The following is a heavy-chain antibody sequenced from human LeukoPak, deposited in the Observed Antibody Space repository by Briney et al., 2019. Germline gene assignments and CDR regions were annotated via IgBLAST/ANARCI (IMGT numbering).Heavy chain of an antibody. CDR2: IFSSGST. D-gene: IGHD6-19*01. J-gene: IGHJ4*02. CDR1: GGSFSGYY. Sequence: PSETLSLTCAVYGGSFSGYYWGWIRQPPGKGLEWIGSIFSSGSTYYNPSLKSRVTISVDTSKNQFSLKLTSVTAADTAVYYCATLRSYIGVADPLPDWGQGTLVTVSS. CDR3: ATLRSYIGVADPLPD. V-gene: IGHV4-34*12.